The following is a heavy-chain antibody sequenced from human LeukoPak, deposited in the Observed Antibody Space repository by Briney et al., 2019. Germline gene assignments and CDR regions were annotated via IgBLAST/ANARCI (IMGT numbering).Heavy chain of an antibody. D-gene: IGHD2-2*03. CDR2: IYHSGSP. Sequence: SETLSLTCTASGYSISSGYYWGWIRQPPGKGLEWIGSIYHSGSPYYNPSLKSRVTISVVTSKNQFSLKLSSVTAADTAVYYCARDSGGYCSSTSCYPSFYFDYWGQGTLVTVSS. V-gene: IGHV4-38-2*02. CDR1: GYSISSGYY. J-gene: IGHJ4*02. CDR3: ARDSGGYCSSTSCYPSFYFDY.